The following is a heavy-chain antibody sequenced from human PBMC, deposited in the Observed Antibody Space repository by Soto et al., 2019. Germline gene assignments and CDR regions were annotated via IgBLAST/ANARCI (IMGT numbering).Heavy chain of an antibody. CDR1: GDIITNDA. CDR3: ARGRIAITGIVFWFDP. Sequence: QVQLVQSGAEMKKPGASVILSCKASGDIITNDAIHWVRQAPGQGLEWMGWINGGTANTKYSERFQGRVTISRDTSATTVYMELSSLTSEDTAVYYCARGRIAITGIVFWFDPGGQGTLVTVSS. CDR2: INGGTANT. D-gene: IGHD1-20*01. V-gene: IGHV1-3*01. J-gene: IGHJ5*02.